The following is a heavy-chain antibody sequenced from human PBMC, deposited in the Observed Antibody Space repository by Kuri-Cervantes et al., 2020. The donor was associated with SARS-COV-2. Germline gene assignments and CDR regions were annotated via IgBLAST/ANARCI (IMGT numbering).Heavy chain of an antibody. J-gene: IGHJ6*03. CDR1: GYTFTGYY. Sequence: ASVKVSCKASGYTFTGYYMHWVRQAPGQGLEWMGWINPNSGGTNYAQKFQGRVTMTRDTSISTAYMELSRLRSDDTAVYYCAKRYCSSTSCHSYYYMDVWGKGTTVTVSS. D-gene: IGHD2-2*01. CDR3: AKRYCSSTSCHSYYYMDV. CDR2: INPNSGGT. V-gene: IGHV1-2*02.